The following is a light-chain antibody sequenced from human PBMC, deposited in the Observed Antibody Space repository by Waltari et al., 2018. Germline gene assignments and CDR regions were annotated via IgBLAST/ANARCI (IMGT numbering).Light chain of an antibody. CDR3: AAWDGSLNAAV. Sequence: QSVLTQPPSASGTPGQRVTISCSGSSSNIGSNTVNWYQQLPGTAPKLHIDSNNQRPSGVPYLFSGSKSGTSASLAVSGLQSEDEADYYCAAWDGSLNAAVFGGGTQLTVL. J-gene: IGLJ7*01. CDR2: SNN. V-gene: IGLV1-44*01. CDR1: SSNIGSNT.